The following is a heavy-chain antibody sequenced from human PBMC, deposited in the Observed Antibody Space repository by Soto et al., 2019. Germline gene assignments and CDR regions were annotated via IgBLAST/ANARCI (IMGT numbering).Heavy chain of an antibody. J-gene: IGHJ4*02. V-gene: IGHV1-18*01. CDR2: ISAYNGNT. D-gene: IGHD3-22*01. CDR3: ARYYYDSSGRRAYYFDY. Sequence: ASVKRAVKVPVSTFTRYRISLVPQAPGQGLEWMGWISAYNGNTNYAQKLQGRVTMTTDTSTSTAYMELRSLRSDDTAVYYCARYYYDSSGRRAYYFDYWGQGTMVTGSS. CDR1: VSTFTRYR.